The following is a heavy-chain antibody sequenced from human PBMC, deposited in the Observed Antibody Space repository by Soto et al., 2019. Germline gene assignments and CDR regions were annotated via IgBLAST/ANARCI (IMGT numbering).Heavy chain of an antibody. Sequence: GGSLRLSCAASGFTFSSYGMSWVRQAPGKGLEWVSAISGSGGSTYYADSVKGRFTISRDNSKNTLYLQMNSLRAEDTAVYYCAKSSEQGPVTAYIDYWGQGTLVTVSS. CDR1: GFTFSSYG. V-gene: IGHV3-23*01. CDR3: AKSSEQGPVTAYIDY. J-gene: IGHJ4*02. CDR2: ISGSGGST. D-gene: IGHD6-19*01.